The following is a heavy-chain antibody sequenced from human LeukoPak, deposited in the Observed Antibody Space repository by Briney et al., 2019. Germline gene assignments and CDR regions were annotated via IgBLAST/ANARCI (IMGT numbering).Heavy chain of an antibody. CDR2: IYYSGST. Sequence: ASETLSLTCIVSGGSISNYHWSWIRQPPGKGLEWFGTIYYSGSTYYNPSLKSRVSISLDTSKKQFSLKLSSVTAADTAVYYCARRPAIIMDRGVVYYFDSWGQGILVTVSS. V-gene: IGHV4-59*04. CDR1: GGSISNYH. J-gene: IGHJ4*02. D-gene: IGHD3-10*01. CDR3: ARRPAIIMDRGVVYYFDS.